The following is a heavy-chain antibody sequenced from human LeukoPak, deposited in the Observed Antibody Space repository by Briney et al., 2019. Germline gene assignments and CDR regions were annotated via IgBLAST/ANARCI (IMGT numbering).Heavy chain of an antibody. J-gene: IGHJ4*02. V-gene: IGHV3-7*01. CDR3: ARDSFETDIDY. CDR1: GFSFSRYW. D-gene: IGHD1-14*01. Sequence: PGGPLRLSCVASGFSFSRYWMSWVRQAPGKGLEWVANIKEDGSEQYYADSLKGRFTISRDNVKNSLYLHINSLRAEDTAVYYCARDSFETDIDYWGQGTLVTVSS. CDR2: IKEDGSEQ.